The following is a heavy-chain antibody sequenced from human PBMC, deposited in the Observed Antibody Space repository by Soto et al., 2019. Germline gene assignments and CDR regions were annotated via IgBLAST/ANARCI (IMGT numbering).Heavy chain of an antibody. V-gene: IGHV4-31*03. CDR3: ARSVFP. J-gene: IGHJ5*02. CDR2: IDYSGST. CDR1: GGSISSGGYY. Sequence: QVQLQESGPGRVKPSQTLSLTCTVAGGSISSGGYYWTWIRQHPGKGLEWIGYIDYSGSTYYNPSLKSRVTISVDTFKNQFSLKLSAVTASYTAVYYCARSVFPWGQGTLVTVSS.